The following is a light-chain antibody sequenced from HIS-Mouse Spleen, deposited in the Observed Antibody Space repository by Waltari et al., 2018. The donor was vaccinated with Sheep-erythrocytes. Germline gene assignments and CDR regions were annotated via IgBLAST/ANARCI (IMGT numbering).Light chain of an antibody. CDR3: CSYAGSSTSWV. Sequence: QSALTQPASVSGSPGQSITISCTGTSSDVGSYNLVSWYQQHPGKDPKLMIYEGSKRGSGVSTRFSGSRSGNTASLTISGLQAEDEADDYCCSYAGSSTSWVFGGGTKLTVL. CDR1: SSDVGSYNL. J-gene: IGLJ3*02. CDR2: EGS. V-gene: IGLV2-23*01.